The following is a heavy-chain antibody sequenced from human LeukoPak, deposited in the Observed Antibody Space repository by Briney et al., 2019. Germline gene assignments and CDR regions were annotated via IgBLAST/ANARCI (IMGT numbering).Heavy chain of an antibody. CDR3: ARDFFSPNYYDSSGYPNWFDP. D-gene: IGHD3-22*01. J-gene: IGHJ5*02. V-gene: IGHV1-2*02. CDR1: GYTFTGYY. Sequence: GASVKVSCKASGYTFTGYYMHWVRQAPGQGLEWMGWINPNSGGTNYAQKFQGRVTMTRNTSISTAYMELSRLRSDDTAVYYCARDFFSPNYYDSSGYPNWFDPWGQGTLVTVSS. CDR2: INPNSGGT.